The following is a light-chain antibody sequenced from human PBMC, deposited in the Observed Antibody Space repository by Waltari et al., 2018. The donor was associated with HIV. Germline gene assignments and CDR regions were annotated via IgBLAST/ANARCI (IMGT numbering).Light chain of an antibody. J-gene: IGLJ1*01. CDR1: KMGEKY. CDR3: QAWDRTTGV. Sequence: SFELTQPPSLSVSPGQTANLSCSGEKMGEKYVSWYQQKSGQSPVVVIFQDKRRPSGISERFSGSNSGNTATLTISGTQPIDEADYYCQAWDRTTGVFGTGTKLTVL. CDR2: QDK. V-gene: IGLV3-1*01.